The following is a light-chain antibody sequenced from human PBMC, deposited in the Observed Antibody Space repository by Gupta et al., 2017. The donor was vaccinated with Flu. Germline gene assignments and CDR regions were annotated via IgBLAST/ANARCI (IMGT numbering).Light chain of an antibody. J-gene: IGKJ3*01. CDR3: QQYNNFLFN. V-gene: IGKV1-5*03. CDR1: QSISTW. Sequence: DIQITQSPSTLSASVGDRVTITCRASQSISTWLAWYQQKPGKAPKLLIYKASSLESGVPSRFSGSGSGTEFTLTISSLQPDDFATYYCQQYNNFLFNFGHGTKVDIK. CDR2: KAS.